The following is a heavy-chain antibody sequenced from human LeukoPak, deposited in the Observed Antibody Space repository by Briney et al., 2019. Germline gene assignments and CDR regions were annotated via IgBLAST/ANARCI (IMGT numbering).Heavy chain of an antibody. CDR3: ARDTYYYGSGSSENSDY. D-gene: IGHD3-10*01. J-gene: IGHJ4*02. CDR1: GFTVSSNY. Sequence: QPGGSLRLSCAASGFTVSSNYMSWVRQAPGKGLEWVSVIYSGGSTYYADSVKGRFTISRDNSKNTLYLQMNSLRAEDTAVYYCARDTYYYGSGSSENSDYWGQGTLVTVSS. CDR2: IYSGGST. V-gene: IGHV3-53*01.